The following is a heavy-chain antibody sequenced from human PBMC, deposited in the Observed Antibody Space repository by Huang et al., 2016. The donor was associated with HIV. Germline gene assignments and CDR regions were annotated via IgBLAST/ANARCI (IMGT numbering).Heavy chain of an antibody. CDR1: GFTFSSYW. CDR3: VRDPRIQSWLNYFDY. D-gene: IGHD3-22*01. J-gene: IGHJ4*02. CDR2: MNSEGSSS. Sequence: EVQLVESGGGLVQPGGSLRLSCAASGFTFSSYWMHWVRQAPGKGLVWVSSMNSEGSSSGYADSVKGRFTIARDNAKNTLYLQMNSLRAEDTAVYYCVRDPRIQSWLNYFDYWGQGTLVSVSS. V-gene: IGHV3-74*01.